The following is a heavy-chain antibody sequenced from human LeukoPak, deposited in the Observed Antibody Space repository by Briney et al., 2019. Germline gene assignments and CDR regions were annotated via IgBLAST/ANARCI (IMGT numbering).Heavy chain of an antibody. CDR2: ISGSGGST. J-gene: IGHJ6*02. Sequence: PGGSLRLSCAASGFTFSSYAMSWVRQAPGKGLEWVSAISGSGGSTYYADSVKGRFTISRDNSKNTLYLQMNSLRAEDTAVYYCAKDAHSSGWRNYYYGMDVWGQGTTVTVSS. D-gene: IGHD6-19*01. CDR3: AKDAHSSGWRNYYYGMDV. CDR1: GFTFSSYA. V-gene: IGHV3-23*01.